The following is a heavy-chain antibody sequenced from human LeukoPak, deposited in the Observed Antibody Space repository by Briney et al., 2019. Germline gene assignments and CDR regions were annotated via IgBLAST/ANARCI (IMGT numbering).Heavy chain of an antibody. J-gene: IGHJ4*02. CDR2: IIPIFGTA. Sequence: SVKVSCKASGGTFSSYAISWVRQAPGQGLEWMGGIIPIFGTANYAQKFQGRVTITTDESTSTAYMELSSLRSEDTAVYRCASEWTSGSYGGYFDYWGQGTLVTVSS. V-gene: IGHV1-69*05. D-gene: IGHD1-26*01. CDR1: GGTFSSYA. CDR3: ASEWTSGSYGGYFDY.